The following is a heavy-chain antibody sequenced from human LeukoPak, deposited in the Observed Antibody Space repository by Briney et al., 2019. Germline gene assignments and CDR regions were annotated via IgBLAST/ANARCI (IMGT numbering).Heavy chain of an antibody. V-gene: IGHV3-48*01. CDR3: AREDYYYGSGSYFHLFDY. J-gene: IGHJ4*02. CDR2: ISSSSSTI. Sequence: RGSLRLSCAASGFTFSSYSMNWVRQAPGKGLEWVSYISSSSSTIYYADSVKGRFTISRDNAKNSLYLQMNSLRAEDTAVYYCAREDYYYGSGSYFHLFDYWGQGTLVTVSS. D-gene: IGHD3-10*01. CDR1: GFTFSSYS.